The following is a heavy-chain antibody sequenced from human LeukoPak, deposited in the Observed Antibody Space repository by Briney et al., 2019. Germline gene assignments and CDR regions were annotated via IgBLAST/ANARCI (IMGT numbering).Heavy chain of an antibody. Sequence: QSGGSLRLSCAVSGLTFNNYAMSWVRQAPGKGLEWVSGISGRGASKYYADSVKGRFTISRDNSKNTLYLQMNSLRAEDTAVYYCARMVVRGVYYYYYYMDVWGKGTTVTISS. J-gene: IGHJ6*03. CDR3: ARMVVRGVYYYYYYMDV. CDR1: GLTFNNYA. V-gene: IGHV3-23*01. CDR2: ISGRGASK. D-gene: IGHD3-10*01.